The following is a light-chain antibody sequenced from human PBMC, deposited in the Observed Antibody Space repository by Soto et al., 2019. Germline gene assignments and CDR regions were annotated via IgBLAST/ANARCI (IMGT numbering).Light chain of an antibody. CDR2: DAS. J-gene: IGKJ4*01. Sequence: EIVLTQSPATLSLSPGERATLSCRASQSVSSYLAWYQQKPGQAPRLLIYDASNRATGIPARFSGSRSGTDFTLTISSLEPEDFAVYYCQQRSNWQKLTFGGGTKVEIK. CDR1: QSVSSY. CDR3: QQRSNWQKLT. V-gene: IGKV3-11*01.